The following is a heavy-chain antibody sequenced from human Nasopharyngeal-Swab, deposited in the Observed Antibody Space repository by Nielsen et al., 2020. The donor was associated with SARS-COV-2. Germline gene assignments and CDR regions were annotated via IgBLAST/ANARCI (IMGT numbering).Heavy chain of an antibody. D-gene: IGHD4-11*01. V-gene: IGHV3-23*01. CDR2: ISGSGGST. Sequence: GESLKISCAASGFTFSSYAMSWVRQAPGKGLEWVSAISGSGGSTYYADSVKGRFTISRDNSKNTRYLQMNSLRAEDTAVYYCAKGNYAYYYYYYMDVWGKGTTVTVSS. CDR1: GFTFSSYA. CDR3: AKGNYAYYYYYYMDV. J-gene: IGHJ6*03.